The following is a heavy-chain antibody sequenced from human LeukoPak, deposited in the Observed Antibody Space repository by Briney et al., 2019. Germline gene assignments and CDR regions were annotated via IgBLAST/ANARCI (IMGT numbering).Heavy chain of an antibody. CDR2: TYYRSKWYN. Sequence: SQTLSLTCAISGDSVSSNSAAWNWIRQSPSRGLEWLGRTYYRSKWYNDYAVSVKSRITISPDTSKNQFSPQLNSVTPEDTAVYYCAREDLQLLEYNWFDPWGQGTLVTVSS. J-gene: IGHJ5*02. CDR3: AREDLQLLEYNWFDP. V-gene: IGHV6-1*01. CDR1: GDSVSSNSAA. D-gene: IGHD5-18*01.